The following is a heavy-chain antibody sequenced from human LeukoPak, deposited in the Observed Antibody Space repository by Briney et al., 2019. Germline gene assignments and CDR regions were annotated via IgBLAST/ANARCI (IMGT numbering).Heavy chain of an antibody. J-gene: IGHJ4*02. Sequence: SETLSLTCSVSGGSITGYYWNWIRQPPGKGLEWIGYIYYSGTTNYSPSLKSRVTMSVDTSKNQFSLRLSSATPADTAVYYCARETRGGDIDYWGQGTLVAVSS. D-gene: IGHD2-21*01. CDR1: GGSITGYY. CDR2: IYYSGTT. V-gene: IGHV4-59*01. CDR3: ARETRGGDIDY.